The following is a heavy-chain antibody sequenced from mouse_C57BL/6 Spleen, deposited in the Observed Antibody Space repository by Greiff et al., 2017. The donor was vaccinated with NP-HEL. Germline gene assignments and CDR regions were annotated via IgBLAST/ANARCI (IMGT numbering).Heavy chain of an antibody. V-gene: IGHV10-1*01. CDR1: GFSFNTYA. Sequence: EVKLMESGGGLVQPKGSLKLSCAASGFSFNTYAMNWVRQAPGKGLEWVARIRSKSNNYATYYADSVKDRFTISRDDSESMLYLQMNNLKTEDTAMYYCGKQGANWDAWFGYWGQGTLVTVAA. D-gene: IGHD4-1*01. CDR3: GKQGANWDAWFGY. CDR2: IRSKSNNYAT. J-gene: IGHJ3*01.